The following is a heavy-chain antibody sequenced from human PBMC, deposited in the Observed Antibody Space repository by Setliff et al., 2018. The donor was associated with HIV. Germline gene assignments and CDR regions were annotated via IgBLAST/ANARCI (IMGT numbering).Heavy chain of an antibody. CDR2: ISGSGGST. Sequence: GGSLRLSCAASGITFSSYAMSWVRQAPGKGLEWVSGISGSGGSTYYADSVKGRFTISRDNSKNTLYLQMNSLRAEDTAVYYCAKDPRGYNYGFPDFDSWGQGTLVTAPQ. V-gene: IGHV3-23*01. CDR3: AKDPRGYNYGFPDFDS. J-gene: IGHJ4*02. CDR1: GITFSSYA. D-gene: IGHD5-18*01.